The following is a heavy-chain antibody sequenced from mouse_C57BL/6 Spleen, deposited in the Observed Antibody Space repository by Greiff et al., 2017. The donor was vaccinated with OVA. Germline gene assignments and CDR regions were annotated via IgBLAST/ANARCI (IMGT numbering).Heavy chain of an antibody. CDR1: GYTFTDYY. CDR3: ARYDYEDWYFDV. Sequence: VMLVESGAELVKPGASVKISCKASGYTFTDYYINWVKQRPGQGLEWIGKIGTGSGSTYYNEKFKGKATLTADKSSSTAYMQRSSLTYEDSAVYVCARYDYEDWYFDVWGTGTTGTVSS. D-gene: IGHD2-4*01. J-gene: IGHJ1*03. CDR2: IGTGSGST. V-gene: IGHV1-77*01.